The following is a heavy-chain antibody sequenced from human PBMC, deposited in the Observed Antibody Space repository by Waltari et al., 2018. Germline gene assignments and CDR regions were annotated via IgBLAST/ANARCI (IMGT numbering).Heavy chain of an antibody. J-gene: IGHJ4*02. Sequence: QVHLVESGGGVVQPGGSLRLSCAASGFTFSNYGIHWVRQAPGKGLEWVAFIRTDGNNKNYADSVKGRFTISRDNSKNTLYLQMNSLRAEDTAMYYCAKDVSGSYAFDYWGQGTLVTVSS. D-gene: IGHD1-26*01. CDR2: IRTDGNNK. CDR1: GFTFSNYG. CDR3: AKDVSGSYAFDY. V-gene: IGHV3-30*02.